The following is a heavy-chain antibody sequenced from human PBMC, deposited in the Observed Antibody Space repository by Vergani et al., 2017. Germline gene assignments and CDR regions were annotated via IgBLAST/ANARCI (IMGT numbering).Heavy chain of an antibody. Sequence: QVQLQQLGAGLLKPSETLSLTCAVYGGSFSGYYWSWIRQPPGKGLEWIGEINHSGSTNYNPSLKSRVTISVDTSKNQFSLKLSSVTAADTAVYYCARGRRGSGYNYGAFDIGGQGTMVTVSS. D-gene: IGHD5-18*01. V-gene: IGHV4-34*01. CDR1: GGSFSGYY. CDR2: INHSGST. CDR3: ARGRRGSGYNYGAFDI. J-gene: IGHJ3*02.